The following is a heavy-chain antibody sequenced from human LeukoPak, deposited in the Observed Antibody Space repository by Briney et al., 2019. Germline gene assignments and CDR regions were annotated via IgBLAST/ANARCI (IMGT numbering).Heavy chain of an antibody. V-gene: IGHV3-23*01. Sequence: GGSLRLSCAASGFTFSSYAMSWVRQAPGKGLEWVSAISGSGGSTYYADSVRGRFTISRDNSKNTLYLQMNGLRAEDTAVYYCARAVVVVAATFCDCWGQGSLVTVSS. D-gene: IGHD2-15*01. J-gene: IGHJ4*02. CDR1: GFTFSSYA. CDR2: ISGSGGST. CDR3: ARAVVVVAATFCDC.